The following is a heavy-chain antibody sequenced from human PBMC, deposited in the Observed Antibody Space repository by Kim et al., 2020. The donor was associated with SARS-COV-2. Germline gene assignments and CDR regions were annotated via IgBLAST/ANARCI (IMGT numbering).Heavy chain of an antibody. Sequence: KYSQKFQGRVTITRDTSASTAYMELSSLRSEDTAVYYCARGSTRATIVDYWGQGTLVTVSS. J-gene: IGHJ4*02. D-gene: IGHD5-12*01. V-gene: IGHV1-3*01. CDR3: ARGSTRATIVDY.